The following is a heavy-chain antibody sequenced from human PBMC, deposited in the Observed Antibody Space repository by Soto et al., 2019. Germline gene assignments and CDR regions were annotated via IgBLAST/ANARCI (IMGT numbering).Heavy chain of an antibody. V-gene: IGHV1-69*13. CDR1: GGTFSSYA. CDR2: IIPIFGTA. D-gene: IGHD3-16*01. Sequence: SVKVSCKASGGTFSSYAISWVRQAPGQGLEWMGGIIPIFGTANYAQKFQGRVTITADESTSTAYMELSSLRSEDTAVYYCARDSEQFGQYYYGMDVWGQGTTVTVSS. J-gene: IGHJ6*02. CDR3: ARDSEQFGQYYYGMDV.